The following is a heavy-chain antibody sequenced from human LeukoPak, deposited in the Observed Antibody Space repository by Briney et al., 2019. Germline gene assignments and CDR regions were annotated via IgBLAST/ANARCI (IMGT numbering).Heavy chain of an antibody. CDR1: GFSFSSRN. CDR2: ISASTSSI. V-gene: IGHV3-21*04. J-gene: IGHJ3*02. Sequence: GGSLRLSCAASGFSFSSRNMNWVRQAPGKGLEWVSYISASTSSIYYADSVKGRFTISRDIGKNSLYLQMNSLRAEDTAVYYCASPPGPHAFDIWGQGTMVTVSS. CDR3: ASPPGPHAFDI.